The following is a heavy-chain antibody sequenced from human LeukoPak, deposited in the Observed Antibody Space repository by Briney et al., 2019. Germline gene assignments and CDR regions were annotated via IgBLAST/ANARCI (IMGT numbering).Heavy chain of an antibody. CDR1: GFTFRSYA. J-gene: IGHJ6*03. CDR3: ARVLSGRGSLYSYYYYMDV. Sequence: PGGTLRLSCAASGFTFRSYAMHWVRQAPGKGLEWVAVISYDGSNKYYADSVKGRFTISRDNSKNTLYLQMSSLRAEDTAVYYCARVLSGRGSLYSYYYYMDVWGKGTTVTISS. V-gene: IGHV3-30*14. D-gene: IGHD3-10*01. CDR2: ISYDGSNK.